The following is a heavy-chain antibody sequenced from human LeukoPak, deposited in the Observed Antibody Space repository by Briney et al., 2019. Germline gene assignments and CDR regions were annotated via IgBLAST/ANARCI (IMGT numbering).Heavy chain of an antibody. Sequence: PGGSLRLSCAASGFTFSNYGVHWVRQAPGKGLEWVAVIWYDGSNKNYADSVKGRFTISRDSSKNTLYLLVSSLRAEDTAVYYCARDQVSSSSTIAYWGQGTLVTVSS. CDR1: GFTFSNYG. V-gene: IGHV3-33*01. D-gene: IGHD6-6*01. CDR2: IWYDGSNK. CDR3: ARDQVSSSSTIAY. J-gene: IGHJ4*02.